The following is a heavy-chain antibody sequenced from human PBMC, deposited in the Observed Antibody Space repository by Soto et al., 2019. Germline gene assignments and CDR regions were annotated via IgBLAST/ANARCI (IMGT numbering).Heavy chain of an antibody. J-gene: IGHJ6*02. V-gene: IGHV4-30-4*01. CDR3: ARVPSPFDYYYAMDV. CDR1: GDSISSGNKY. CDR2: IFSSGTT. Sequence: SETLSRTWTVAGDSISSGNKYWSWIRQAPGKGLEWIGYIFSSGTTYYNPSLKSRLTMSLDTSQNQFSLRLASVTDADSAVYYCARVPSPFDYYYAMDVWGQGTTVT. D-gene: IGHD3-16*01.